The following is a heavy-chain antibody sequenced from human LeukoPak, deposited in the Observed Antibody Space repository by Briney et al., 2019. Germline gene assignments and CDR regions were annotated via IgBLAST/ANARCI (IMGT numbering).Heavy chain of an antibody. V-gene: IGHV3-23*01. D-gene: IGHD3-10*01. J-gene: IGHJ4*02. CDR2: ISGSGGST. CDR1: GFTFSSYA. Sequence: GGSLRLSCAASGFTFSSYAMSWVRQAPGKGLEWVSAISGSGGSTYYADSVKGRFTISRDNSKNALYLQMNSLRAEDTAVYYCAKDFKSMVRGVINDWGQGTLVTVSS. CDR3: AKDFKSMVRGVIND.